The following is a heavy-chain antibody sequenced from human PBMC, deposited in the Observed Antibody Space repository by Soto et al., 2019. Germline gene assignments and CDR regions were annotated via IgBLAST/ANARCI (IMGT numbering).Heavy chain of an antibody. CDR2: IYHSGST. V-gene: IGHV4-30-2*01. CDR3: ARGSSSWYRYFDY. D-gene: IGHD6-13*01. Sequence: PSETLSLTCAVSGGSISSGGYSWSWIRQPPGKGLEWIGYIYHSGSTYYNPSLKSRVTISVDRSKNQFSLKLSSVTAADTAVYYCARGSSSWYRYFDYWGHGTLVTVSS. J-gene: IGHJ4*01. CDR1: GGSISSGGYS.